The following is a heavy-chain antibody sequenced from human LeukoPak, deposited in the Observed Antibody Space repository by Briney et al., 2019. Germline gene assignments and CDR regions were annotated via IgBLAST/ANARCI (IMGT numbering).Heavy chain of an antibody. V-gene: IGHV3-23*01. CDR3: ANSGSCGWKSFHFDY. J-gene: IGHJ4*02. Sequence: GGFLRLSCAASGFTFSSYAVSWVRQAPGKGLEWVSAISGSGGSTYYADSVKGRFTISRDNSKNTLYLQMNSLRAADTAVYYCANSGSCGWKSFHFDYWGQGTLVTVSS. CDR2: ISGSGGST. D-gene: IGHD6-19*01. CDR1: GFTFSSYA.